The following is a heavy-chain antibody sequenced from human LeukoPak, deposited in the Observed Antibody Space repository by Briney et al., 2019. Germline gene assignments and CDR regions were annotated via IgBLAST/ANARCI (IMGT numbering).Heavy chain of an antibody. Sequence: PGGSLRLSCAASGFTFSSYAMSWVRQAPGKGLEWVANIKQDGSEKYYVDSVKGRFTISRDNAKNSLYLQMNSLRAEDTAVYYCAREGSYYYGSGSTYYYYGMDVWGQGTTVTVSS. CDR2: IKQDGSEK. CDR3: AREGSYYYGSGSTYYYYGMDV. J-gene: IGHJ6*02. CDR1: GFTFSSYA. V-gene: IGHV3-7*01. D-gene: IGHD3-10*01.